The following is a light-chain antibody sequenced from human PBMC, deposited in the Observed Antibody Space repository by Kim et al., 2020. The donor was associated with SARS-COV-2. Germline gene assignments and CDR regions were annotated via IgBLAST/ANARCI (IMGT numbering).Light chain of an antibody. J-gene: IGLJ2*01. CDR2: GKN. Sequence: SSELTQDPAVSVALGQTVRITCQGDSLRSYYASWYQQKPGHAPVLVIYGKNNRPLGFLDRFSGSSSGNTASLTSTGAQAQDEAAYYCNTRDSSGNHVVFG. CDR1: SLRSYY. V-gene: IGLV3-19*01. CDR3: NTRDSSGNHVV.